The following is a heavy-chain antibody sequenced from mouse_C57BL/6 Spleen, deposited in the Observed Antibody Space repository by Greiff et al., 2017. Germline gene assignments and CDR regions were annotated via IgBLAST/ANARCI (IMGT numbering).Heavy chain of an antibody. CDR2: IYPGDGDT. CDR1: GYAFSSSW. CDR3: ARYDSYAMDY. Sequence: QVQLQQSGPELVKPGASVKISCKASGYAFSSSWMNWVKQRPGKGLEWIGRIYPGDGDTNSNGKFKGKATLTADKSSSTAYMQLSSLTSADSAVYFCARYDSYAMDYWGQGTSVTVSS. J-gene: IGHJ4*01. D-gene: IGHD2-12*01. V-gene: IGHV1-82*01.